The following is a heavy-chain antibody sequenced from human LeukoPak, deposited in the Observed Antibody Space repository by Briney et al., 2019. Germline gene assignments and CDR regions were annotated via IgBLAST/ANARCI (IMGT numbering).Heavy chain of an antibody. CDR2: ISGSGDKT. V-gene: IGHV3-23*01. CDR3: AKDTTAWWYHRAYMNV. CDR1: GFSLSTYA. J-gene: IGHJ6*03. D-gene: IGHD2-15*01. Sequence: GSLRLSCAASGFSLSTYALSWVRQAPGGVLEWVAAISGSGDKTYHADSVKGRFTISKDNSENRLSLQMDSLRAEDTAVYFCAKDTTAWWYHRAYMNVWGKGTTVTVSS.